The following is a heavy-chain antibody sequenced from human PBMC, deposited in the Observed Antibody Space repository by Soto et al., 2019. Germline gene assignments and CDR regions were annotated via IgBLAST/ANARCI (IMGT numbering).Heavy chain of an antibody. V-gene: IGHV1-3*01. J-gene: IGHJ4*02. Sequence: GASVKVSCKASGYTFTSYAMHWVRQAPGQRLEWMGWINAGNGNTKYSQKFQGRVTITRDTSASTAYMELSSLRSEDTAVYYCAREELYYDFWSGLSLWGQGTLVTVSS. D-gene: IGHD3-3*01. CDR3: AREELYYDFWSGLSL. CDR1: GYTFTSYA. CDR2: INAGNGNT.